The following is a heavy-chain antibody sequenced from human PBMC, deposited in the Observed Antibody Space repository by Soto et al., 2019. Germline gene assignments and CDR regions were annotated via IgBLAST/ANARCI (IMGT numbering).Heavy chain of an antibody. CDR3: ARDLAQGSGSSVPCVNCFDP. Sequence: ASVKLSCKASGYTFTSYGISWVRQAPGQGLEWMGWISAYNGNTNYAQKLQGIVTMTGDGATSIAYMWLRILSSNDTAVYYCARDLAQGSGSSVPCVNCFDPWGQGTLVTVS. V-gene: IGHV1-18*04. D-gene: IGHD3-10*01. CDR2: ISAYNGNT. J-gene: IGHJ5*02. CDR1: GYTFTSYG.